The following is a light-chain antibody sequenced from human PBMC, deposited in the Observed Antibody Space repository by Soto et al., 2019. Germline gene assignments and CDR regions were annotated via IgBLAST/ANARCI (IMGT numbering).Light chain of an antibody. CDR3: QQYGSAGT. V-gene: IGKV3-20*01. Sequence: EIGLTQSPGTLSLSPGERATLSCRASQSVSNNYLAWYQQKPGQAPRLLIYGASNRATGIPDRFSGSGSGTDISRGSGRREAEAFAVYYWQQYGSAGTFGQETKVDIK. CDR2: GAS. CDR1: QSVSNNY. J-gene: IGKJ1*01.